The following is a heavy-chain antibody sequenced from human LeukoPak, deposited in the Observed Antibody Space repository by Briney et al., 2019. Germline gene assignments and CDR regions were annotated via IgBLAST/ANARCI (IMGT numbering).Heavy chain of an antibody. CDR2: IDISGSNA. CDR1: GFTFSSHA. D-gene: IGHD4-17*01. V-gene: IGHV3-23*01. Sequence: GGSLRLSCAASGFTFSSHAMSWVRQAPGRGLEWVSSIDISGSNAYYADSVKGRFTISGDNSRNTLYLQMDSLRVEDSAIYYCAKELRPNDYWGQGTLVTVSS. J-gene: IGHJ4*02. CDR3: AKELRPNDY.